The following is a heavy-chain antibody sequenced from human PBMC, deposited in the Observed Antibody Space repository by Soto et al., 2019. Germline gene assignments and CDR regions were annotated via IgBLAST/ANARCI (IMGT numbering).Heavy chain of an antibody. Sequence: QVQLVQSGAEVKKPGSSVKVSCKASGGTFSSYAISWVRQAPGQGLEWMGGVIPIFGTANYAQKFQGRVTITADESTSTAYMELSSLRSEDTAVYYCARDTAIVLVPAAELGWFDPWGQGTLVTVSS. CDR1: GGTFSSYA. CDR3: ARDTAIVLVPAAELGWFDP. D-gene: IGHD2-2*01. V-gene: IGHV1-69*12. J-gene: IGHJ5*02. CDR2: VIPIFGTA.